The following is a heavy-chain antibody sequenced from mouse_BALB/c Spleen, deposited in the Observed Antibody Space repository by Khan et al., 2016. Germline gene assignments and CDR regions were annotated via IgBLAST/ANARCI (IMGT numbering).Heavy chain of an antibody. Sequence: VQLQQSGPELVKPGASVKMSCKASGYTFTSCIIHWVKQKPGQGLEWIGYINPYNAGTKYSEKFKDKATLTSDRSSSIAYMELSSLISEDSAVYYCARDYYGYDFDYWGQGTTLTVSS. J-gene: IGHJ2*01. CDR2: INPYNAGT. CDR1: GYTFTSCI. CDR3: ARDYYGYDFDY. D-gene: IGHD2-2*01. V-gene: IGHV1S136*01.